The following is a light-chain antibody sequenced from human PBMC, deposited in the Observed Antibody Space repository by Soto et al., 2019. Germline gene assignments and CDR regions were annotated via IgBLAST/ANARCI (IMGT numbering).Light chain of an antibody. J-gene: IGLJ2*01. CDR3: SSYTITITLEVL. CDR1: NSDVGGYNH. Sequence: QSALTQPASVSGSPGQSITISCTGTNSDVGGYNHVSWYQQRPGEAPKLMIYGVSNRPSGISNRFSGSKSGNTASLTISGLQAEDEADYYCSSYTITITLEVLFGGGSKLTVL. CDR2: GVS. V-gene: IGLV2-14*01.